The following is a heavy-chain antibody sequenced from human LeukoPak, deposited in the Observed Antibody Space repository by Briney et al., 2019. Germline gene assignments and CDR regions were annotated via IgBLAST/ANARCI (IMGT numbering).Heavy chain of an antibody. CDR2: INPSGGST. J-gene: IGHJ6*03. CDR1: GYTFTRYY. CDR3: ARVDRGVTNYYYMDV. V-gene: IGHV1-46*01. Sequence: ASVKVSCKASGYTFTRYYMHWVRQAPGQGLEWMGIINPSGGSTRYAQKFQGRVTMTRDMSTSTVYMELSSLRSEDTAVYYCARVDRGVTNYYYMDVWGKGTTVTVSS. D-gene: IGHD3-10*01.